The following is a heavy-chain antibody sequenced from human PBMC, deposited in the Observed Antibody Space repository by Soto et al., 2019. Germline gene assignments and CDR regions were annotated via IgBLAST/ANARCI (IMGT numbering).Heavy chain of an antibody. Sequence: ASVKVSCKASGYTFTGYYMLWVRQAPGQRLEWMGWVSANSSGTNYAQKFQGRVTMTRDTSISTAYMERSRLRSDDTAVYYCARVFPRLRYFDWPPYPPKYYGMDVWGQGTTVTVSS. D-gene: IGHD3-9*01. CDR3: ARVFPRLRYFDWPPYPPKYYGMDV. CDR2: VSANSSGT. CDR1: GYTFTGYY. J-gene: IGHJ6*02. V-gene: IGHV1-2*02.